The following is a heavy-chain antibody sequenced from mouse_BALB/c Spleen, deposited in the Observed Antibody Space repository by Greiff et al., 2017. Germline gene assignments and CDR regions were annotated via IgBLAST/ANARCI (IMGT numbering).Heavy chain of an antibody. J-gene: IGHJ2*01. Sequence: QVQLQQSGAELAKPGASVKMSCKASGYTFTSYWMHWVKQRPGQGLEWIGYINPSTGYTEYNQKFKDKATLTADKSSSTAYMQLSSLTSEDSAVYYCARGGDGNYLFGSWGQGTTLTVSS. CDR1: GYTFTSYW. D-gene: IGHD2-1*01. CDR3: ARGGDGNYLFGS. V-gene: IGHV1-7*01. CDR2: INPSTGYT.